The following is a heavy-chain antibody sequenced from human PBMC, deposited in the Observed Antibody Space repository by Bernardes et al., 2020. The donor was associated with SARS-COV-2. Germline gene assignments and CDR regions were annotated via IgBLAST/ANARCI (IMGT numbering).Heavy chain of an antibody. CDR1: GFAFRTYD. V-gene: IGHV3-13*04. Sequence: GGSLRLSCAASGFAFRTYDMHWFRQPPGKGLEWVSGIGTADDTYYADSVKGRFTISRENANDSLFLQMDSLRAGDTAIYFCSRGFLRRASRDTFDIWGQGTMVTVSS. J-gene: IGHJ3*02. CDR2: IGTADDT. CDR3: SRGFLRRASRDTFDI. D-gene: IGHD3-3*01.